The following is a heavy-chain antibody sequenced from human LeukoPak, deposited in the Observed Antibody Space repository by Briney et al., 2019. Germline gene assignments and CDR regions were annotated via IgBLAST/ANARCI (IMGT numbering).Heavy chain of an antibody. D-gene: IGHD6-19*01. V-gene: IGHV3-48*03. CDR1: GFSFSSCE. J-gene: IGHJ4*02. CDR3: ARGQWLVRGVYFDY. Sequence: PGGSLRLSCAASGFSFSSCEMNWVRQAPGKGLEWVSYISASGSTIYYADSVKGRFTFSRDNSKNLLYLQMNSLRAEDTAVYYCARGQWLVRGVYFDYWGQGTLVSVSS. CDR2: ISASGSTI.